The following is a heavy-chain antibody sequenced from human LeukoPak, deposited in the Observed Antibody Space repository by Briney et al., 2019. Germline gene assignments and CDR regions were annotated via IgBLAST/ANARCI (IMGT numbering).Heavy chain of an antibody. V-gene: IGHV3-23*01. D-gene: IGHD3-22*01. Sequence: GGSLRLSCAASGFTFGSSWMHWVRQAPGKGLEWVSAISGSGGSTYYADSVKGRFTISRDNSKNTLYLQMNSLRAEDTAVYYCAKVGYYYDSSGYYYWGQGTLVTVSS. CDR1: GFTFGSSW. CDR2: ISGSGGST. J-gene: IGHJ4*02. CDR3: AKVGYYYDSSGYYY.